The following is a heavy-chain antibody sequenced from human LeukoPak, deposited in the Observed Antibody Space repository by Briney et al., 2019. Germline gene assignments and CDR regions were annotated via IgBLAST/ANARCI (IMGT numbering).Heavy chain of an antibody. J-gene: IGHJ5*02. CDR3: ASDHLTSVTTEDSWFDP. Sequence: GGSLRLSCAASGFTFDDYGMSWVRQAPGKGLEWVSGINWNGGSTGYADSVKGRFTISRDNAKNSLYLQMNSLRAEDTALYYCASDHLTSVTTEDSWFDPWGQGTLVTVSS. CDR2: INWNGGST. V-gene: IGHV3-20*04. CDR1: GFTFDDYG. D-gene: IGHD4-17*01.